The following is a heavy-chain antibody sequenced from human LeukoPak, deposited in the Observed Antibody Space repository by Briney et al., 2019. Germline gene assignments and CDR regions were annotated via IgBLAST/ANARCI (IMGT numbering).Heavy chain of an antibody. D-gene: IGHD1-26*01. CDR1: GYTFTGYY. V-gene: IGHV1-2*02. CDR3: AIGTKQIVGGSTCDH. J-gene: IGHJ4*02. CDR2: INPNSGGT. Sequence: ASVKVSCKASGYTFTGYYMHWVRQAPGQGLEWMGWINPNSGGTNYAQKFQGRVTMTRDTSISTAYMELSRLRSDDTAVYYCAIGTKQIVGGSTCDHWGQGTLITVSS.